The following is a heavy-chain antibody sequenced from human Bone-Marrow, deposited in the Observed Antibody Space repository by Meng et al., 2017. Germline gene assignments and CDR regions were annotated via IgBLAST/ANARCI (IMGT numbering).Heavy chain of an antibody. CDR1: GYTCTGYY. CDR2: IDCNNGGA. Sequence: QMLLGSFGADVKPHGASVRVSCKASGYTCTGYYIHWVRQAPGQGLEWLGRIDCNNGGAIYAQKFQDRVTMTRDTSITTAYMDLSRLTSDDTAVYYCARDAGRAAGPRWGQGTLVPSPQ. D-gene: IGHD6-13*01. V-gene: IGHV1-2*06. J-gene: IGHJ4*02. CDR3: ARDAGRAAGPR.